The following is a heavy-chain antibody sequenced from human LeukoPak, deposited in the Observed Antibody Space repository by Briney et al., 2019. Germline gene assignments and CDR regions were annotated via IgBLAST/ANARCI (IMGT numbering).Heavy chain of an antibody. D-gene: IGHD3-16*01. CDR1: GGAISGTRDY. V-gene: IGHV4-39*01. J-gene: IGHJ3*02. CDR3: ARNVSRGEPGGAFDM. CDR2: IYYSGST. Sequence: SETLSLTCTVSGGAISGTRDYWGWIRQPPGKELEWIASIYYSGSTHYNPSLKSRVTMSVDTSRNQFSLNLRFATAEDTAIYYCARNVSRGEPGGAFDMWGQGTTVIVSS.